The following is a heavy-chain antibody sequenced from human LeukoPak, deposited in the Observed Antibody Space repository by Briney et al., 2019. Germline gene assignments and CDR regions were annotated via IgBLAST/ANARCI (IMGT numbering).Heavy chain of an antibody. CDR2: IKQDGSEK. CDR1: GFTFSSYW. D-gene: IGHD3-3*01. CDR3: ARVPSTATIFGVVIIGSSYYYGMDV. V-gene: IGHV3-7*01. Sequence: GGSLRLSCAASGFTFSSYWMSWVRQAPGKGLEWVANIKQDGSEKYYVDSVKGRFTISRDNAKNSLYLQMNSLRAEDTAVYYCARVPSTATIFGVVIIGSSYYYGMDVWGQGTTVTVSS. J-gene: IGHJ6*02.